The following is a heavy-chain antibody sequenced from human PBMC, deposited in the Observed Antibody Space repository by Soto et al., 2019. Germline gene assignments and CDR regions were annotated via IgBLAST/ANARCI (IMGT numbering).Heavy chain of an antibody. D-gene: IGHD4-17*01. CDR1: GGSISSSSSY. CDR2: IYYSGST. J-gene: IGHJ5*02. V-gene: IGHV4-39*01. CDR3: ARQPRGEATVTSVINWFDP. Sequence: QLQLQESGPGLVKPSETLSLTCTVSGGSISSSSSYWGWIRQPPGKGLEWIGYIYYSGSTNYNPSLTSRVTISVDTSKNQFSLKLNSVTAADTAVYYCARQPRGEATVTSVINWFDPWGQGARVTVSS.